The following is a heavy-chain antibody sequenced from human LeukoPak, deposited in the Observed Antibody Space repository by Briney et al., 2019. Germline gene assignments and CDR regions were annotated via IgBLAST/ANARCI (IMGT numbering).Heavy chain of an antibody. J-gene: IGHJ4*02. CDR3: AKGGEGYNYGSYFDY. CDR2: IRYDGNSE. V-gene: IGHV3-30*02. CDR1: GFTFSSNG. D-gene: IGHD5-24*01. Sequence: GGSLRLSCAASGFTFSSNGMHWVRQAPGKGLEWVAFIRYDGNSEFYVDSVKGRFTISRDNSKNTLYLQMNSLRAEDTAVYYCAKGGEGYNYGSYFDYWGQGTLVTVSS.